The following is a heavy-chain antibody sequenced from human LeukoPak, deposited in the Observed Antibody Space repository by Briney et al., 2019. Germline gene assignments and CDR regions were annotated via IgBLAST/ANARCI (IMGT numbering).Heavy chain of an antibody. CDR1: GFTFSSYR. Sequence: GGSLRLSCAASGFTFSSYRMNWVRQAPGKGLEWVSSISSRSSYIYYADSVKGRFTISRDNAKNSLYLQMNSLRAEDTAVYYCAREGAAYDFWSGYYHNYYYYMDVWGKGTTVTVSS. CDR2: ISSRSSYI. CDR3: AREGAAYDFWSGYYHNYYYYMDV. J-gene: IGHJ6*03. D-gene: IGHD3-3*01. V-gene: IGHV3-21*01.